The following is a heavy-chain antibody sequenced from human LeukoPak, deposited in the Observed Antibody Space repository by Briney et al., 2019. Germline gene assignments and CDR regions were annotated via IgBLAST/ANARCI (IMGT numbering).Heavy chain of an antibody. V-gene: IGHV3-74*01. CDR3: ARVSSSSWWALDY. J-gene: IGHJ4*02. CDR2: INTDGSST. Sequence: GGSLRLSCAASGFTFSSYWMHWVRQAPGKGLVWVSRINTDGSSTSYADSVKGRFTISRDNAKDTLYLQMNSLRAEDTAVYYCARVSSSSWWALDYWGQGTLVTVSS. CDR1: GFTFSSYW. D-gene: IGHD6-13*01.